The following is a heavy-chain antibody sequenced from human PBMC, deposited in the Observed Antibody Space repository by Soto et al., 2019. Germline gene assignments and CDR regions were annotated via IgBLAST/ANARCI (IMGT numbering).Heavy chain of an antibody. CDR3: TTGRYTFGLDS. D-gene: IGHD3-16*01. CDR1: GITFSDAW. CDR2: VKSITDAGTT. V-gene: IGHV3-15*01. Sequence: NPGGSLRLSCAASGITFSDAWTTWVRQVPGKGLEWVGRVKSITDAGTTTYAAPVKGRFSISRDDSKSTLFLQMNSLKIEDTAVYYCTTGRYTFGLDSWGQGILVTVSS. J-gene: IGHJ4*02.